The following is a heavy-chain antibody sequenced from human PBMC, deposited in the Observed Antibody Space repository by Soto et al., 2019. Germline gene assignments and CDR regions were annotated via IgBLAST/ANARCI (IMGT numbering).Heavy chain of an antibody. CDR3: ARDNGWGVLDY. CDR1: GFAFSSYW. J-gene: IGHJ4*02. V-gene: IGHV3-74*01. CDR2: INSDGSGT. Sequence: EVQLVASGGGLVQPGGSLRLSCVASGFAFSSYWMQWVRQAPGKGLVWVSRINSDGSGTIYADSVKGRFIISRDDAKNTLYLQMNSLRAEDTAVYYCARDNGWGVLDYWGQGTLDTVSS. D-gene: IGHD6-19*01.